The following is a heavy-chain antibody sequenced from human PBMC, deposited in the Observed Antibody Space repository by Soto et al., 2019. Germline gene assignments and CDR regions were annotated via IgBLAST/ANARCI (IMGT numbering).Heavy chain of an antibody. CDR3: ASRGDGSGSFSVGASDI. Sequence: GGSLRLSCAASGFTVSSNYMSWVRQAPGKGLEWVSVIYSGGSTYYADSVKGRFTISRHNSKNTLYLQLNSLRAEDTAVYYCASRGDGSGSFSVGASDIWGQGTMVTVSS. CDR2: IYSGGST. V-gene: IGHV3-53*04. D-gene: IGHD3-10*01. J-gene: IGHJ3*02. CDR1: GFTVSSNY.